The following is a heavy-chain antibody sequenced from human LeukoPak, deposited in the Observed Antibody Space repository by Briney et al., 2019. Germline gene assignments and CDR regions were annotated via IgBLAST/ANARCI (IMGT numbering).Heavy chain of an antibody. D-gene: IGHD5-18*01. CDR3: AREIGYSYGSGLGLDY. V-gene: IGHV3-48*01. Sequence: GGSLRLSCAASGFTFSSYSMNWVRQAPGKGLEWVSYISSSSSTIYYADSVKGRFTISRDNSKNTLYLQMNSLRAEDTAVHYCAREIGYSYGSGLGLDYWGQGTLVTVSS. CDR1: GFTFSSYS. CDR2: ISSSSSTI. J-gene: IGHJ4*02.